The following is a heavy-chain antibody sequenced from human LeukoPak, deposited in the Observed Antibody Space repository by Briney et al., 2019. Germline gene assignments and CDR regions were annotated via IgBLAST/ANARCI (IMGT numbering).Heavy chain of an antibody. CDR1: GFTFRSHW. D-gene: IGHD2-15*01. CDR2: ISTDGTTT. J-gene: IGHJ4*02. Sequence: GGSLRLSCAASGFTFRSHWMHWVRQVPGKGLVWVSHISTDGTTTNYADSVKGRFTISRDNAKDTLYLQMHSLRADDTAVYYCARSLGYSSGGWGQGTLVTVSS. CDR3: ARSLGYSSGG. V-gene: IGHV3-74*01.